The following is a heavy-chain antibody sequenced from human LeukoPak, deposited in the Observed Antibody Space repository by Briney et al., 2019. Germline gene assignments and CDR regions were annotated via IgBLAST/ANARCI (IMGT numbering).Heavy chain of an antibody. D-gene: IGHD6-13*01. CDR1: GYTFTSYG. CDR2: ISAYNGNT. Sequence: ASVNVSCKASGYTFTSYGISWVRQAPGQALEWMGWISAYNGNTNYAQKLQGRVTMTTDTSTSTAYMEPRSLTADDTAVYYCARDRQLAPDPFDYWGQGTLVTVSS. CDR3: ARDRQLAPDPFDY. J-gene: IGHJ4*02. V-gene: IGHV1-18*01.